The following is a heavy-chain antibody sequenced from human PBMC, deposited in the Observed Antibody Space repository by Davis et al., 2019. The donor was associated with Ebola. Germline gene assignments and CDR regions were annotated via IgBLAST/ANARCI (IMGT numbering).Heavy chain of an antibody. CDR1: GFTFSSYS. J-gene: IGHJ4*02. D-gene: IGHD1-26*01. CDR2: ISYEGSYT. V-gene: IGHV3-30*03. CDR3: ARVPTSEGWWELHY. Sequence: PGGSLRLSCAASGFTFSSYSMNWVRQAPGKGLAWVALISYEGSYTYYADSVKGRFTISRDNSKNTLYLQMNSLRAEDTAVYYCARVPTSEGWWELHYWGQGTLVTVSS.